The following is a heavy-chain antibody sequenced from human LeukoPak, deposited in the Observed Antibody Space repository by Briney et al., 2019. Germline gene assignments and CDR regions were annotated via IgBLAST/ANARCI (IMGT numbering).Heavy chain of an antibody. CDR3: ARGYYYTSGSYWAPTPGPGWFDP. D-gene: IGHD3-10*01. V-gene: IGHV1-2*02. Sequence: ASVKVSCKASGYTFTDEYIHWVRQAPGQGLEWMAWINPNTGDTKYAQDFQGRVSVTRDTSISTAYMELSSLTSDDTALYYCARGYYYTSGSYWAPTPGPGWFDPWGQGTQVTVSS. CDR1: GYTFTDEY. J-gene: IGHJ5*02. CDR2: INPNTGDT.